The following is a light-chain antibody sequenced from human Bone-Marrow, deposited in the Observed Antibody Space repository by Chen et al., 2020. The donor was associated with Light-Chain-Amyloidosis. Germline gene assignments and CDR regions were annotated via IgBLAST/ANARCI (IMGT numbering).Light chain of an antibody. CDR3: SSHTSSSTWV. J-gene: IGLJ3*02. CDR2: EVS. CDR1: SSDVGSYNR. Sequence: QSALTQPPSVSGSPGQSVTISCTGTSSDVGSYNRVSWYQQPPGTAPKLMIYEVSNRPSGVPDRFSGSKSGNTVSLTISGLQAEDEADYYCSSHTSSSTWVFGGGTKLTVL. V-gene: IGLV2-18*02.